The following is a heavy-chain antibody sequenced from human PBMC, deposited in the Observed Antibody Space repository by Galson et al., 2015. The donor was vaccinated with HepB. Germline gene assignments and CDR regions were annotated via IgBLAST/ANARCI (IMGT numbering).Heavy chain of an antibody. D-gene: IGHD2-21*02. Sequence: SLRLSCAVSGFTFGDSAVHWVRQASGKGLEWVGLSRTKSNSYATAYAASVRGRFTISRDESRNTVYLQMNSLRGDDTAVYYCTRDAGDFNWFDPWGQGTLVTVSS. V-gene: IGHV3-73*01. J-gene: IGHJ5*02. CDR2: SRTKSNSYAT. CDR3: TRDAGDFNWFDP. CDR1: GFTFGDSA.